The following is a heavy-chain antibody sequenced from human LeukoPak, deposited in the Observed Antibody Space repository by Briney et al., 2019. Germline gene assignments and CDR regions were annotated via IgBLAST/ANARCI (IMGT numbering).Heavy chain of an antibody. CDR2: INWNGGST. CDR3: ARGDDDTAMVRGAFDI. J-gene: IGHJ3*02. V-gene: IGHV3-20*04. Sequence: GSLRLSCAASGFTFDDYGMSWVRQAPGKGLEWVSGINWNGGSTGYADSVKGRFTISRDNAKNSLYLQMNSLRAEDTALYYCARGDDDTAMVRGAFDIWGQGTMVTVSS. CDR1: GFTFDDYG. D-gene: IGHD5-18*01.